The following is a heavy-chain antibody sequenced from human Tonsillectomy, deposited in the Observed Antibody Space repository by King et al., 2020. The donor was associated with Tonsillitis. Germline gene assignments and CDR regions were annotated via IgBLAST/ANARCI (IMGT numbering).Heavy chain of an antibody. CDR2: IYRGGSRT. D-gene: IGHD3-22*01. V-gene: IGHV3-23*03. CDR3: ARIYDSSGYYHWYFDL. Sequence: VQLVESGGGLVQPGGSLRLSCAASGFTFSSYVMTWVRQAPGKGLECVSAIYRGGSRTYYADSVKGRFTISRDNSKNTLYLQMNSLRAEDTAIYYCARIYDSSGYYHWYFDLWGRGTLVTVSS. CDR1: GFTFSSYV. J-gene: IGHJ2*01.